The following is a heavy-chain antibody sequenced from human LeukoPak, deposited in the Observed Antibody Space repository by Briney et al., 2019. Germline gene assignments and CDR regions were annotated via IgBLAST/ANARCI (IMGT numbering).Heavy chain of an antibody. CDR1: GYTFTGYY. D-gene: IGHD2-21*01. CDR2: INPNNGGT. V-gene: IGHV1-2*02. J-gene: IGHJ4*02. Sequence: ASANVSRKASGYTFTGYYMHWVRQDPGQGLEWMGWINPNNGGTNCAQKFQGRVTMTLDTSISTGYMELSRLRSDDTAIYFCARVDGGEWYYFDYWGQGTLVTVFS. CDR3: ARVDGGEWYYFDY.